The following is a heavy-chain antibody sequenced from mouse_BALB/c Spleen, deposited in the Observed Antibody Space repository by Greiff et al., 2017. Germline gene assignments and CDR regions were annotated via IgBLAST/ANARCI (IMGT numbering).Heavy chain of an antibody. V-gene: IGHV5-17*02. CDR3: ARSGVRYAMDY. CDR1: GFTFSSFG. Sequence: EVQRVEPGGGLVQPGGSRKLSCAASGFTFSSFGMHWVRQAPEKGLEWVAYISSGSSTIYYADTVKGRFTISRDNPKNTLFRQMTSLRSEDTAMYYCARSGVRYAMDYWGQGTSVTVSS. D-gene: IGHD2-14*01. J-gene: IGHJ4*01. CDR2: ISSGSSTI.